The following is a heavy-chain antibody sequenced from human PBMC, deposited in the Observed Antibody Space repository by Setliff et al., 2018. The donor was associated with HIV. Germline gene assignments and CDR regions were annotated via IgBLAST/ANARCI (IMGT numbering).Heavy chain of an antibody. Sequence: SETLSLTCTVSGQFISAGYYWGWIRQPPGKGLEWIGSVYHSGKTYYNPSLKSRVTMSADTSKNQISLMLRSMTAADTAVYYCAKHDFGEGSYFDPCGQGSLVTVSS. J-gene: IGHJ5*02. CDR1: GQFISAGYY. V-gene: IGHV4-38-2*02. D-gene: IGHD3-16*01. CDR2: VYHSGKT. CDR3: AKHDFGEGSYFDP.